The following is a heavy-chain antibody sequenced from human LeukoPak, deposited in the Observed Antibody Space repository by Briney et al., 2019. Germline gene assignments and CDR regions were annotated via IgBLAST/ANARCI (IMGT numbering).Heavy chain of an antibody. CDR3: ARDPLGDSTYYFDY. CDR2: ISYDGSNK. CDR1: GFTFSSYA. D-gene: IGHD2-21*01. Sequence: GGSLRLSCAASGFTFSSYAMHWVRQAPGKGLEWVAVISYDGSNKYYADSVKGRFTISRDNSKNTLYLQMNSLRAEDTAVYYCARDPLGDSTYYFDYWGQGTLVTVSS. V-gene: IGHV3-30*04. J-gene: IGHJ4*02.